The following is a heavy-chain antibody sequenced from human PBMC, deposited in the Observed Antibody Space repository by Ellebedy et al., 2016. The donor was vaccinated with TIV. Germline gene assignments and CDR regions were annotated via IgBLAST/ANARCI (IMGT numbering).Heavy chain of an antibody. CDR3: ARVLSSSRGDWFDP. CDR2: IFPIFDRP. Sequence: AASVKVSCKASGYTFTGYYIHWVRQAPGQGLEWMGDIFPIFDRPNYAQKSQGRVTFTADTSTNIAYMELSSLRSEDTAVYFCARVLSSSRGDWFDPWGQGTLVTVSS. V-gene: IGHV1-69*06. J-gene: IGHJ5*02. D-gene: IGHD6-6*01. CDR1: GYTFTGYY.